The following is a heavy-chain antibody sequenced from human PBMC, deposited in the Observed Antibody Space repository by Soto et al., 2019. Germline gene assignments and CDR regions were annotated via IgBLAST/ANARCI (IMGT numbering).Heavy chain of an antibody. D-gene: IGHD2-2*02. CDR1: VGSITTCGSY. CDR2: IYHSGNT. Sequence: TRSLTCTFSVGSITTCGSYWSWILQHPWKGLEWIGNIYHSGNTYYNPSLKSRLTISVDTSKNHFSLMVDSVTAADTAVYYCARARFQVLYGKPYFDSWGQGTLVTVSS. CDR3: ARARFQVLYGKPYFDS. V-gene: IGHV4-31*03. J-gene: IGHJ4*02.